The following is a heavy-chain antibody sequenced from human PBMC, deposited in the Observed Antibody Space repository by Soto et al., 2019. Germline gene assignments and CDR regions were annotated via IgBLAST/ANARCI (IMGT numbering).Heavy chain of an antibody. CDR3: ARDWCGESSWFDP. Sequence: QLQLQESGSGLVKPSQTLSLTCTVSGGSITIGGYCWSWIRQPPGQGLEWIGYICHSGNTYYNPSLKSRVTSTLGRSKTQFSLNLSSVTAADTAVYYCARDWCGESSWFDPWGQGTLVTVSS. CDR1: GGSITIGGYC. V-gene: IGHV4-30-2*01. D-gene: IGHD3-10*01. CDR2: ICHSGNT. J-gene: IGHJ5*02.